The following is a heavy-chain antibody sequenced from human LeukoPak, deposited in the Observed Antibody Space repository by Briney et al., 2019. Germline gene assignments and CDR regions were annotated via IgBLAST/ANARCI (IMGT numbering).Heavy chain of an antibody. CDR2: INPNSGGT. CDR3: ARAFTAMVSWFDP. J-gene: IGHJ5*02. D-gene: IGHD5-18*01. Sequence: ASVNVSCKASGCTFTGYYMHWVRQAPGQGLEWMGWINPNSGGTNYAQKFQGRVTMTRDTSISTAYMELSRLRSGDTAVYYCARAFTAMVSWFDPWGQGTLVTVSS. V-gene: IGHV1-2*02. CDR1: GCTFTGYY.